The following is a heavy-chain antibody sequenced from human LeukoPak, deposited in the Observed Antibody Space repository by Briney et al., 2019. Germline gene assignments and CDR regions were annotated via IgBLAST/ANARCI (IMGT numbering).Heavy chain of an antibody. V-gene: IGHV3-74*01. J-gene: IGHJ4*02. CDR3: ASDVAYKFDY. D-gene: IGHD1-1*01. CDR2: ISPDGSVT. Sequence: QAGGSLRLSCAASGFPFRRDSMHWVRQSPGKGLVWLSRISPDGSVTNYADSVKGRFTISRDNAKNTLYLQMNSLRDEDTAVYYCASDVAYKFDYWGQGTLVTFSS. CDR1: GFPFRRDS.